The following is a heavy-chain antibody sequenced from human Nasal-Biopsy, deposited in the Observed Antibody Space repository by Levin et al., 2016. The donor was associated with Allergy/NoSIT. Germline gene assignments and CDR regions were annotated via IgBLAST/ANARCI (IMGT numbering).Heavy chain of an antibody. CDR1: GYMFSSYY. CDR2: ILPSSGST. Sequence: ASVKVSCKASGYMFSSYYIHWVRQAPGQGLDWMAVILPSSGSTTNAQKLQGRVTVTRDTSTSTVYMDLSGLISEDTAMYYCVRDAGGFDHWGQGTMVTVSP. V-gene: IGHV1-46*01. D-gene: IGHD3-16*01. CDR3: VRDAGGFDH. J-gene: IGHJ4*02.